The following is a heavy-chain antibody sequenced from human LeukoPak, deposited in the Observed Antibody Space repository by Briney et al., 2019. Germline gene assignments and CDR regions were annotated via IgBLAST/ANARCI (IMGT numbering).Heavy chain of an antibody. CDR2: ISATGGST. Sequence: GGSLRLSCAASGFTFSSYAMSWVRQAPGKGLEWVSSISATGGSTYYADSVKGRSTISRDNSKNTLYLQMNSLRAEDTAVYYCARVPPQWLPNRDAFDIWGQGTMVTVSS. V-gene: IGHV3-23*01. J-gene: IGHJ3*02. CDR3: ARVPPQWLPNRDAFDI. D-gene: IGHD6-19*01. CDR1: GFTFSSYA.